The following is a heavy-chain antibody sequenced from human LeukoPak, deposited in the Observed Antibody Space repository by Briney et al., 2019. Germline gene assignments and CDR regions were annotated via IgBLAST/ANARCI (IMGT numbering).Heavy chain of an antibody. D-gene: IGHD1-26*01. CDR2: IGIWGSTI. CDR1: GFTFSSYD. V-gene: IGHV3-48*01. Sequence: PGGSLRLSCAASGFTFSSYDLSWVRQAPGKGLEWVSFIGIWGSTIYYADSVKGRFTISRDNAKNSVYLQMNSLRAEDTAVYYCARDRGNSIVGSDFDSWGQGTLVTVSS. J-gene: IGHJ4*02. CDR3: ARDRGNSIVGSDFDS.